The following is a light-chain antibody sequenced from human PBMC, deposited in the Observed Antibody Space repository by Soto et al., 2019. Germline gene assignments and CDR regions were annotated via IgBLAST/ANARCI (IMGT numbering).Light chain of an antibody. CDR1: QDIRKY. CDR3: QQYDNLPPFT. J-gene: IGKJ3*01. Sequence: DIQMTQSPSSLSASIGDRVTITCQASQDIRKYLNWYQQKPGRAPKLLIYGASNLETGVPSRFSGSGYGTDFIFTISSLQPEDIATYFCQQYDNLPPFTFGPGTKVAIK. CDR2: GAS. V-gene: IGKV1-33*01.